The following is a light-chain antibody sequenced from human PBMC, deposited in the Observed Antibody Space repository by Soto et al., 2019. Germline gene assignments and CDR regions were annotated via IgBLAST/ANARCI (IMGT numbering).Light chain of an antibody. CDR3: QQYNSYSPYT. V-gene: IGKV1-5*01. J-gene: IGKJ2*01. CDR2: DAS. CDR1: QSISSW. Sequence: DIQMTQSPSTLSASVGDRVTITCRASQSISSWLAWYQQKPGKAPKLLIYDASSLESGVPSRFSGSGSVTEFTPTISGLQPDDFAPYYCQQYNSYSPYTFGQGTKLEIK.